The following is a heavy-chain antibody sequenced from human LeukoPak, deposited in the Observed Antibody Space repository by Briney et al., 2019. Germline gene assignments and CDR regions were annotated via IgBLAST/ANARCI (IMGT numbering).Heavy chain of an antibody. V-gene: IGHV3-48*03. Sequence: PGGSLRLSCAASGFIFSNYAMNWVRQAPGKGLEWVSYISSSGSTIYYADSVKGRFTISRDNAKKSLYLQMNSLRAEDTAVYYCARAISYYYDSSGYSPDYWGQGTLVTVSS. D-gene: IGHD3-22*01. CDR2: ISSSGSTI. CDR1: GFIFSNYA. J-gene: IGHJ4*02. CDR3: ARAISYYYDSSGYSPDY.